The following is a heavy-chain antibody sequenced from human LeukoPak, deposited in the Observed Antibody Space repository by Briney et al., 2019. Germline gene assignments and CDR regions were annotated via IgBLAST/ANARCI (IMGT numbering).Heavy chain of an antibody. CDR3: ARGSYYDSSGYYF. D-gene: IGHD3-22*01. CDR2: IWYDGSNK. Sequence: GGSLRLSCAASGFTFSSYGMHWVRQAPGKGLEWVAVIWYDGSNKYYADSVEGRFTISRDNSKNTLYLQMNSLRAEDTAVYYCARGSYYDSSGYYFWGQGTLVTVSS. V-gene: IGHV3-33*01. J-gene: IGHJ4*02. CDR1: GFTFSSYG.